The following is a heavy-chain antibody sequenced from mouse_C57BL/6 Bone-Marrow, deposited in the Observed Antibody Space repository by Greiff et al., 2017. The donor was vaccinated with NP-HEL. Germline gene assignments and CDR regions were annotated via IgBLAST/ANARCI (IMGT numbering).Heavy chain of an antibody. D-gene: IGHD3-2*02. CDR3: TWTAQATYAY. Sequence: VQLQQSGAELVRPGASVKLSCTASGFNITDYYMNWVKQRPEQGLEWIGWIDPENGDTKYDSKFPGKATITADTSSNTAYLQLSSLASEDTAVYYCTWTAQATYAYWGQGTLVTVSA. V-gene: IGHV14-4*01. CDR1: GFNITDYY. CDR2: IDPENGDT. J-gene: IGHJ3*01.